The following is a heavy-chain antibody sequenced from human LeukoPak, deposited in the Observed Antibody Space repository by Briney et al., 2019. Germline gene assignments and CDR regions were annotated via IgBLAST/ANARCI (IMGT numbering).Heavy chain of an antibody. D-gene: IGHD1-26*01. V-gene: IGHV4-59*01. CDR1: GDSISSDY. Sequence: PSETLSLTCTVSGDSISSDYGSWLREPPGKGLEGLGYIYYIGSTNYNPPLKGRITLSVDTSKSHFSLKLSSVTAADTAGYYCARVVGATCSIDYWGQGTPVTVSS. CDR2: IYYIGST. J-gene: IGHJ4*02. CDR3: ARVVGATCSIDY.